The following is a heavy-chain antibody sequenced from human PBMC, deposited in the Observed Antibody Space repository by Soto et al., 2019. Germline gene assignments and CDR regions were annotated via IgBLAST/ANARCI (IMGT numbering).Heavy chain of an antibody. CDR1: GGSFSGYY. D-gene: IGHD3-10*01. J-gene: IGHJ6*02. CDR2: INHSGST. V-gene: IGHV4-34*01. Sequence: WETLSLTCAVYGGSFSGYYWSWIRQPPGKGLEWIGEINHSGSTNYNPSLKSRVTISVDTSKNQFSLKLSSVTAADTAVYCCARALITMVRGVIITKYYYYYYGMDVWGQGTTVTVSS. CDR3: ARALITMVRGVIITKYYYYYYGMDV.